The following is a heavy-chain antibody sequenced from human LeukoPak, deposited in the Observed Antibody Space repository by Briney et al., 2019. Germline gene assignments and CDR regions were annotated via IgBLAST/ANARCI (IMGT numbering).Heavy chain of an antibody. Sequence: PSETLSLTCTVSGGSISSSSYYWGWIRQPPGKGLEWIGSIYYSGSTYYNPSLKSRVTISVDTSKNQFSLKLSSVTAADTAVYYCTRHSDKYCSGGNCYVYNFYGLDVWGQGTTVTVSS. D-gene: IGHD2-15*01. CDR1: GGSISSSSYY. CDR3: TRHSDKYCSGGNCYVYNFYGLDV. V-gene: IGHV4-39*01. CDR2: IYYSGST. J-gene: IGHJ6*02.